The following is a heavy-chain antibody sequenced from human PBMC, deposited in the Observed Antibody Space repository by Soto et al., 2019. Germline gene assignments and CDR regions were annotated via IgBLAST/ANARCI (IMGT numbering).Heavy chain of an antibody. D-gene: IGHD3-10*01. CDR1: GGSTSSGGYS. Sequence: PSETLSLTCAVSGGSTSSGGYSWSWLRQPPGKGLEWIGYISHSGSTYYNPSLKSRDTISVDTSKNQFSLKLSSVTAADTAVYYCASYGSGSLDTWGQGTLVTVSS. CDR3: ASYGSGSLDT. CDR2: ISHSGST. V-gene: IGHV4-30-2*02. J-gene: IGHJ5*02.